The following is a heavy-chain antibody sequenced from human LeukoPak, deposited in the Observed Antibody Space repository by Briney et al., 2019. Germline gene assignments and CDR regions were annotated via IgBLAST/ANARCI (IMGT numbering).Heavy chain of an antibody. J-gene: IGHJ5*02. Sequence: SQTLSLTCTVSGGSISSGSYYWSWLRQPAGKGLEWIGRIYTSGSTNYNPSLKSRVTISVDTSKNQFSLKLSSVTAADTAVYYCARDRAGAYQYNWFDPWGQGTLVTVSS. V-gene: IGHV4-61*02. CDR3: ARDRAGAYQYNWFDP. CDR1: GGSISSGSYY. CDR2: IYTSGST. D-gene: IGHD3-16*01.